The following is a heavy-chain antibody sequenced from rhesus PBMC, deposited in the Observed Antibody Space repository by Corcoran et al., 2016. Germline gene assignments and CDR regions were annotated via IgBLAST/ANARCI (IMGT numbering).Heavy chain of an antibody. J-gene: IGHJ4*01. CDR1: GGSISSGYYY. CDR3: ARVDSGYSIDFDY. Sequence: QVQLQESGPGLVKPSETLSLTCAVSGGSISSGYYYWSWIRQPPGKGLVWIGYITYSGSTSYRPSLKRRVTISRDTSKNQFSLKLSSVTAADTAVYYCARVDSGYSIDFDYWGQGVLVTVSS. V-gene: IGHV4-122*02. CDR2: ITYSGST. D-gene: IGHD5-24*01.